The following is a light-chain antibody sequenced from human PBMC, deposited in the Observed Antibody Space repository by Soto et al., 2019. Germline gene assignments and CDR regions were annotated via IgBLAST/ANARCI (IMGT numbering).Light chain of an antibody. CDR3: QLYGISPH. Sequence: EIVLTQSPGTLSLSPGARATLSCRASQSVSSSYLAWYQQKPGQAPRLLIYGASSRATGIPDRFSGSGSGTDFTLTISRLEPEDFAVYYCQLYGISPHFGQWTRREI. CDR2: GAS. CDR1: QSVSSSY. V-gene: IGKV3-20*01. J-gene: IGKJ5*01.